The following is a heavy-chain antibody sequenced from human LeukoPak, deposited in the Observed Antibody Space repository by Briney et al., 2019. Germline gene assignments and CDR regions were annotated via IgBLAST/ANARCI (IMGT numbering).Heavy chain of an antibody. CDR2: ISGFNT. D-gene: IGHD2-8*01. Sequence: TGGSLRLSCTTPGFAFSNYAMNWVRQAPWKGLEWVSGISGFNTYYADSVRGRFTISRDNSKNVMYLQMNGLRAEDTAIYYCAKDVCTSPRCLLYFDSWGQGTPVTVSS. J-gene: IGHJ4*02. CDR1: GFAFSNYA. CDR3: AKDVCTSPRCLLYFDS. V-gene: IGHV3-23*01.